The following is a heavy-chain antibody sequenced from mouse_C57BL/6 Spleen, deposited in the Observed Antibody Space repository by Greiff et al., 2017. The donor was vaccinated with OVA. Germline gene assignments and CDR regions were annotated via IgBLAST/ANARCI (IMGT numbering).Heavy chain of an antibody. CDR1: GYTFTTYP. V-gene: IGHV1-47*01. Sequence: VQVVESGAELVRPGASVKMSCKASGYTFTTYPIEWMKQNHGKSLEWIGNFHPYNDDTKYNEKFKGKATLTVEKSSSTVYLELSRLTSDDSAVYYCARGYYYGSNYAMDYWGQGTSVTVSS. CDR2: FHPYNDDT. CDR3: ARGYYYGSNYAMDY. J-gene: IGHJ4*01. D-gene: IGHD1-1*01.